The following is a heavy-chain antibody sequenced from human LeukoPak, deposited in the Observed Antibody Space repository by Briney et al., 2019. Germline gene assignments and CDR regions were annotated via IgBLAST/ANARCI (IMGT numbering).Heavy chain of an antibody. CDR2: INPNGGGT. CDR1: GYTFTGYY. V-gene: IGHV1-2*02. D-gene: IGHD2-15*01. J-gene: IGHJ5*02. Sequence: ASVKVSCKASGYTFTGYYMHWVRQAPGQGLEWMGWINPNGGGTNYAQKFQGRVTMTRDTSISTAYMELSRLRSDDTAVYYCARGGVVAATGHNWFDPWGQGTLVTVSS. CDR3: ARGGVVAATGHNWFDP.